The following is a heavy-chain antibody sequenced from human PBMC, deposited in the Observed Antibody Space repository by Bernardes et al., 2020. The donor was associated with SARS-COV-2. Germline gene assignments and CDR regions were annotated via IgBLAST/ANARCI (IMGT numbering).Heavy chain of an antibody. D-gene: IGHD6-6*01. V-gene: IGHV3-33*01. J-gene: IGHJ4*02. CDR3: ARDGGSSPLY. CDR1: GFTFSNYG. CDR2: IWHDGSNK. Sequence: GGSLRLSCAASGFTFSNYGMHWVRQAPGKGLEWVAVIWHDGSNKYYGDSVKGRFTISRDNSKNTLYLQMNSLRAEDTAIYYCARDGGSSPLYWGQGTPVTVSS.